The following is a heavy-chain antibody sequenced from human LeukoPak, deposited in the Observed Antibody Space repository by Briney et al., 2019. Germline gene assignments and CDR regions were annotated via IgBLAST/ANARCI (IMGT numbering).Heavy chain of an antibody. V-gene: IGHV4-61*05. CDR2: IYYSGST. CDR3: ARATGYSSGWVWFDP. D-gene: IGHD6-19*01. J-gene: IGHJ5*02. Sequence: SETLSLTCTVSGGSISSSSYYWGWIRQPPGKGLEWIGYIYYSGSTNYNPSLKSRVTISVDTSKNQFSLKLSSVTAADTAVYYCARATGYSSGWVWFDPWGQGTLVTVSS. CDR1: GGSISSSSYY.